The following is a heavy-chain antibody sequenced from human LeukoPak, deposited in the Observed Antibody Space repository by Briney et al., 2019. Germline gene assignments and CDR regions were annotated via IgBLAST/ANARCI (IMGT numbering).Heavy chain of an antibody. CDR3: ASGEIVVAPAAITY. V-gene: IGHV4-38-2*02. D-gene: IGHD2-2*01. CDR1: NYSISNAYY. J-gene: IGHJ4*02. CDR2: IYYSGST. Sequence: SETLSLTCTVSNYSISNAYYWGWIRQPPGKGPEWIGSIYYSGSTYYNPSLKSRVPISVDTSKNQFSLKLSSVTAADTAVYYCASGEIVVAPAAITYWGQGTLVTVSS.